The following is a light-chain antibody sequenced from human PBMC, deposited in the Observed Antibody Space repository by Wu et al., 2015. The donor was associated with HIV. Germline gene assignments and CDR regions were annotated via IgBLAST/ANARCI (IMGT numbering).Light chain of an antibody. CDR2: KAS. Sequence: DIQMTQSPSTLSASVGDRVTITCRASQSISSYLAWYQQQPGKAPNLLIYKASSLRSGVPSRFSGSGSGTDFTLTISSLQPDDFAVYYCQQYGSSPTFGQGTKLEIK. CDR3: QQYGSSPT. J-gene: IGKJ2*01. CDR1: QSISSY. V-gene: IGKV1-5*03.